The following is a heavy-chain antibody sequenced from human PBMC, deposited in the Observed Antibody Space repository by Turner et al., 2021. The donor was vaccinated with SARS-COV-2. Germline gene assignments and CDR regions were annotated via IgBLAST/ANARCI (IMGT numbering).Heavy chain of an antibody. J-gene: IGHJ6*02. CDR1: GFTFSNYS. D-gene: IGHD5-18*01. Sequence: EVQLVESGGGLVQPGGSLRLPCAASGFTFSNYSMNWVRQAPGKGLEWVSYISSSSSTIYYADSVKGRFTISRDNAKNSLYLQMNSLRAEDTAVYYGARERGYSYGPYYYGMDVWGQGTTVTVSS. V-gene: IGHV3-48*01. CDR2: ISSSSSTI. CDR3: ARERGYSYGPYYYGMDV.